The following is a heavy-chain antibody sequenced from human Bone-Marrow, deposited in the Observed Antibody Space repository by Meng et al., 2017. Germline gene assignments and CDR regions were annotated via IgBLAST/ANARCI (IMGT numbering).Heavy chain of an antibody. CDR1: GYTFPDYW. V-gene: IGHV1-46*01. D-gene: IGHD4-17*01. CDR2: INPSGGST. J-gene: IGHJ4*02. CDR3: ASHDYGDPRSIDY. Sequence: ASVKVSCKASGYTFPDYWLHWVRQAPGQGLEWMGIINPSGGSTSYAQKFQGRVTMTRDTSTSTVYMELSSLRSEDTAVYYCASHDYGDPRSIDYWGQGTLVTVSS.